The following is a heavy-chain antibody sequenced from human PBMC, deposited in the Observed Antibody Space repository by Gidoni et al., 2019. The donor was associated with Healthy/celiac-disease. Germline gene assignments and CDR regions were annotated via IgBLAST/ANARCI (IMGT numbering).Heavy chain of an antibody. CDR2: ISGSGGST. D-gene: IGHD6-6*01. J-gene: IGHJ4*02. V-gene: IGHV3-23*01. CDR3: AGVAWVAARPGY. CDR1: GSTFSSYA. Sequence: EVQLLESGGGLVQPGGSLSLSCAASGSTFSSYAMSWVRQAPGKGLEWVSSISGSGGSTYYADSVKGRFTISRDNSKNTLYLQMNSLRAEDTAVYYCAGVAWVAARPGYGGQGTLVTVSS.